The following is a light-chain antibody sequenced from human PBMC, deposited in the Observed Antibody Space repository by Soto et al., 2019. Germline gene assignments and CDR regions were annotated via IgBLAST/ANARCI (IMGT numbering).Light chain of an antibody. J-gene: IGKJ1*01. Sequence: EIVLTQSPGILSLSPGERASLSCGASQSISSSFLVWYQQKPGQAPRLLIYSASSRATGIPDRFSGSGSGTDFTLTISRLEPEDFAVYYCQQYGRSPTTFGQGTKVDIK. V-gene: IGKV3-20*01. CDR1: QSISSSF. CDR2: SAS. CDR3: QQYGRSPTT.